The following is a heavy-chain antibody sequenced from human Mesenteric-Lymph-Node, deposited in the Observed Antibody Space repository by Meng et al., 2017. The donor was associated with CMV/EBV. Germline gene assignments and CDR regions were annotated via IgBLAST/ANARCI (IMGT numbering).Heavy chain of an antibody. CDR3: ARAGCSSTSCPNWFDP. Sequence: ASVKVSCKASGYTFTGYYMHWVRQAPGQGLEWMGWINPNSGGTNYAQKFQGRVTMTRDTSISTAYMELRSLRSDDTAVYYCARAGCSSTSCPNWFDPWGQGTLVTVSS. J-gene: IGHJ5*02. CDR1: GYTFTGYY. D-gene: IGHD2-2*01. V-gene: IGHV1-2*02. CDR2: INPNSGGT.